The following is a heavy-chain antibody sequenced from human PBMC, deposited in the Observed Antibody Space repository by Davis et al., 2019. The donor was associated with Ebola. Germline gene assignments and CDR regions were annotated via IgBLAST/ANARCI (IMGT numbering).Heavy chain of an antibody. CDR3: TTPGGQDSGYDVFDI. CDR1: ASTSTNYY. Sequence: VQISSKASASTSTNYYMHWVRQPPGQGPARMLIINPTDVRTIYAQKFQGRVTVTRDTSTTTVYMDLSSLRSEDTALYYCTTPGGQDSGYDVFDIWGQGTMVTVSS. J-gene: IGHJ3*02. V-gene: IGHV1-46*03. CDR2: INPTDVRT. D-gene: IGHD5-12*01.